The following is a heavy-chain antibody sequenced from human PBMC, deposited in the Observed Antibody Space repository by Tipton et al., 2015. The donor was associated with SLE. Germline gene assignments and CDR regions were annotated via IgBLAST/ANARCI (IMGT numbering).Heavy chain of an antibody. V-gene: IGHV3-21*03. CDR1: GFKFNDYT. CDR3: ARDGYGSAWFDS. D-gene: IGHD3-10*01. J-gene: IGHJ5*01. CDR2: ISSSSSYI. Sequence: SLRLSCAASGFKFNDYTMNWVRQAPGKGLEWVSSISSSSSYIYYADSVKGRFTISRDNAKNSLYLQMNSLRAEDTAVYYCARDGYGSAWFDSWGQGTLVTVSS.